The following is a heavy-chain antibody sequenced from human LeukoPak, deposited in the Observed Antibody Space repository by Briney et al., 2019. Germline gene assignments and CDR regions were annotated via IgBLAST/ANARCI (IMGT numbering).Heavy chain of an antibody. CDR1: GGSISSSSYY. J-gene: IGHJ4*02. V-gene: IGHV4-39*07. CDR2: IYHSGST. CDR3: ARLGVPGKVVVPAEDY. Sequence: PSETLSLTCTVSGGSISSSSYYWGWIRQPPGKGLEWIGSIYHSGSTYYNPSLKSRVTISVDTSKNQFSLKLSSVTAADTAVYYCARLGVPGKVVVPAEDYWGQGTLVTVSS. D-gene: IGHD2-2*01.